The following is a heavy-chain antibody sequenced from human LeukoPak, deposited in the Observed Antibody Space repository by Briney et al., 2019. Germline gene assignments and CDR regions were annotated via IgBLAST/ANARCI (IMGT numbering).Heavy chain of an antibody. D-gene: IGHD5-12*01. CDR3: VAESYSGYDSIPLFDY. V-gene: IGHV3-74*01. CDR2: INSDGSST. Sequence: GGSLRLSCAASGFTFSSYWMHWVRQAPGKGLVWVSRINSDGSSTSYADSVKGRFTISRDNDKNTLYLQMNSLRAEDTAVYYCVAESYSGYDSIPLFDYWGQGTLVTVSS. J-gene: IGHJ4*02. CDR1: GFTFSSYW.